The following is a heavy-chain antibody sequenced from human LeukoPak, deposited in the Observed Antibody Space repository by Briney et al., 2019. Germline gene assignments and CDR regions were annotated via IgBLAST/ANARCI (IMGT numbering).Heavy chain of an antibody. Sequence: PGGSLRLSCAASGFTFSSYALHWVRQAPGKGLEWVAVISYDGNNKYYTDSVKVRFTISRDNSKNTLYLQMNSLRAEDWAVYYCAKSVEMATIMSAFDYWGQGTLVTVSS. CDR3: AKSVEMATIMSAFDY. CDR1: GFTFSSYA. V-gene: IGHV3-30*04. J-gene: IGHJ4*02. D-gene: IGHD5-24*01. CDR2: ISYDGNNK.